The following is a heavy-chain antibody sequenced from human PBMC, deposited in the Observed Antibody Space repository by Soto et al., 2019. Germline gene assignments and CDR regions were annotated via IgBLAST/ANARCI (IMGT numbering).Heavy chain of an antibody. V-gene: IGHV4-4*02. D-gene: IGHD2-15*01. CDR1: GGSISRSNW. Sequence: QVQLQESCPGLVKPSGTLSLTCAVSGGSISRSNWWSWVRQPPGKGLEWIGEIYHSGSTNYNPSLKSRVTISVDKSKNQISLKLSSVTAADTAVYYCARVGYCSGGSCYPYYYGMDVWAMGPRSPSP. CDR3: ARVGYCSGGSCYPYYYGMDV. J-gene: IGHJ6*02. CDR2: IYHSGST.